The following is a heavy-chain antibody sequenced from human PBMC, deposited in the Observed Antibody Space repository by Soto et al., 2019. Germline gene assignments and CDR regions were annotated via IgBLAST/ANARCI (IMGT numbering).Heavy chain of an antibody. CDR1: GFTFSSYA. V-gene: IGHV3-30-3*01. D-gene: IGHD1-26*01. CDR2: ISYDGSDK. Sequence: GGSLRLSCAASGFTFSSYAMHWVRQAPGKGLEWVAVISYDGSDKYYADSVKGRFTISRDNSKNTLYLQMNSLRAEDTAVYYCARDVESGSSQYYYYYYGMDVWGQGTTVTVSS. J-gene: IGHJ6*02. CDR3: ARDVESGSSQYYYYYYGMDV.